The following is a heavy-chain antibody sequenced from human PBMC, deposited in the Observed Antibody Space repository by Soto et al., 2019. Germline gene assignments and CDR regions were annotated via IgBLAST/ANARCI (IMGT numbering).Heavy chain of an antibody. CDR1: GGSISSYS. V-gene: IGHV4-59*01. Sequence: QVQLQESGPGLVKPSETLSLTCTVSGGSISSYSWSWIRQPPGKGLEWIGYIYYSGNTYYNPSLKSRVTISVDTSTNQISLKLTSVTAADTAVYYCASSPPAMVSPNIWGQGTLVTVSS. CDR2: IYYSGNT. CDR3: ASSPPAMVSPNI. D-gene: IGHD5-18*01. J-gene: IGHJ4*02.